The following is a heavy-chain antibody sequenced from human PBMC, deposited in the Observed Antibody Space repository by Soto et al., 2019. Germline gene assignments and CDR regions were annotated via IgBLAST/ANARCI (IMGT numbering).Heavy chain of an antibody. CDR2: ISYDGSNK. Sequence: GGSLRLSCAASGFTFSNYAMRWVRQATGKGLEWVAVISYDGSNKYYADSVKGRFTISRDNSKNTLYLQMNSLRAEDPAVYYCANFSYDTSGTTVGFELWGQGT. D-gene: IGHD3-22*01. CDR3: ANFSYDTSGTTVGFEL. CDR1: GFTFSNYA. J-gene: IGHJ5*02. V-gene: IGHV3-30*18.